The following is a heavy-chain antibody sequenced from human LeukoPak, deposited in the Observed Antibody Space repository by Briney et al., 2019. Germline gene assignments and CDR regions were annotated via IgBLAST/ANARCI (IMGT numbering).Heavy chain of an antibody. J-gene: IGHJ4*02. CDR3: ARDLLSQGSSWSLRDY. D-gene: IGHD6-13*01. CDR1: GFTFSSYA. Sequence: PGGSLRLSCAASGFTFSSYAMHWVRQAPGKGLEWVAVISYDGSNKYYADSVKGRFTISRDNSKNTLYLQMNSLRAEDTAVYYCARDLLSQGSSWSLRDYWGQGTLVTVSS. V-gene: IGHV3-30*04. CDR2: ISYDGSNK.